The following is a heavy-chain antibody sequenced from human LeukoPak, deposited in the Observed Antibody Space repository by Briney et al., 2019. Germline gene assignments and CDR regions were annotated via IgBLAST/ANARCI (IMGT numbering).Heavy chain of an antibody. Sequence: PSETLSLTCTVSGGSISSSPYYWGWIRQPPGKGLEWIGSIYTSGSTYYNPSLKSRVTISFDTSKNQFSLRLNSVTAADTAVYYCARRHYGSGYYPYYFDYWGQGTLVTVSS. CDR2: IYTSGST. V-gene: IGHV4-39*01. CDR3: ARRHYGSGYYPYYFDY. CDR1: GGSISSSPYY. J-gene: IGHJ4*02. D-gene: IGHD3-10*01.